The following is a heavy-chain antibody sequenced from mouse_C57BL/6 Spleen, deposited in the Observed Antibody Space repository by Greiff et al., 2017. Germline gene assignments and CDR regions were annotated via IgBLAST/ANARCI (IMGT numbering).Heavy chain of an antibody. V-gene: IGHV3-6*01. D-gene: IGHD2-3*01. J-gene: IGHJ3*01. CDR3: ARGNDGYPAWFAY. CDR1: GYSITSGYY. Sequence: EVQVVESGRGLVKPSQSLSLTCSVTGYSITSGYYWNCIRQFPGNKLEWMGYISYDDSNNSNPSLKNRISITRDTSKNQFFLKLNSVTTEDTATYYCARGNDGYPAWFAYWGQGTLVTVSA. CDR2: ISYDDSN.